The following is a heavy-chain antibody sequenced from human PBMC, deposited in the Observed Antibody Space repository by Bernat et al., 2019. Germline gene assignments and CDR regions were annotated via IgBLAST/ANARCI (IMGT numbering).Heavy chain of an antibody. J-gene: IGHJ2*01. CDR3: ARGVESWGYFDL. D-gene: IGHD3-10*01. V-gene: IGHV4-39*01. CDR1: GGSISSSSYY. Sequence: QLQLQESGPGLVKPSETLSLTCTVSGGSISSSSYYWGWIRQPPGKGLEWIGSIYYSGSTYYNPSLKSRVTISVDTSKNQFSLKLSSVTAADTAVYYCARGVESWGYFDLWDRGTLVTVSS. CDR2: IYYSGST.